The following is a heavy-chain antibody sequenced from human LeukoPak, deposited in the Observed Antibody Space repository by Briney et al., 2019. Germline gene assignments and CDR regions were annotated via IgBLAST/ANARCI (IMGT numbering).Heavy chain of an antibody. D-gene: IGHD2-2*01. Sequence: SVKVSCKASGGTFSSYAISWVRQAPGQGLEWMGGIIPIFGTANYAQKFQGRVTITTDESTSTAYMELSSLRSEDTAVYYCARGVTSGYCSSTSCSEWFDPWGQGTLVTVSS. J-gene: IGHJ5*02. CDR1: GGTFSSYA. CDR2: IIPIFGTA. CDR3: ARGVTSGYCSSTSCSEWFDP. V-gene: IGHV1-69*05.